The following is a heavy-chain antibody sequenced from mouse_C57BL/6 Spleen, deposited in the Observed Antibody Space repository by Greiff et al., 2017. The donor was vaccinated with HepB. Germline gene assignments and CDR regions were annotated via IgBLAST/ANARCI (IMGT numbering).Heavy chain of an antibody. CDR2: IYPGSGST. J-gene: IGHJ1*03. CDR1: GYTFTSYW. CDR3: ARISHWYFDV. V-gene: IGHV1-55*01. Sequence: QVQLQQPGAELVKPGASVKMSCKASGYTFTSYWITWVKQRPGQGLEWIGDIYPGSGSTNYNEKFKSKATLTVDTSSSTPYMQLSSLTSEDSAVYYCARISHWYFDVWGTGTTVTVSS.